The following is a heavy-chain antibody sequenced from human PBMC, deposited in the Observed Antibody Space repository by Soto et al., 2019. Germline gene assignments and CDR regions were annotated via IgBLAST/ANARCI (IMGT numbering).Heavy chain of an antibody. D-gene: IGHD6-19*01. V-gene: IGHV1-2*02. J-gene: IGHJ4*02. CDR2: INPNSGGT. CDR1: GYTFTGYY. Sequence: ASVKVSCKASGYTFTGYYMHWVRQAPGQGLEWMGWINPNSGGTNYAQKFQGRVTMTRDTSISTAYMELSRLRSDDTAVYYCTRDKSSSGLYGGVDYWGQGTLVTVSS. CDR3: TRDKSSSGLYGGVDY.